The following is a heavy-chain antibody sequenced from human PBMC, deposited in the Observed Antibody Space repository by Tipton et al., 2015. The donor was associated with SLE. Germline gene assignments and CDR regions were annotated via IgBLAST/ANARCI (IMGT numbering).Heavy chain of an antibody. CDR1: GGSFNNSY. J-gene: IGHJ5*02. CDR3: ATGNPYGDYGWTRRHWFDP. V-gene: IGHV4-34*01. Sequence: AGLVKPSETLSLTCAVYGGSFNNSYWNWIRQPPGKGLEWIGEIDHRGTTNYNPSLKSRVTISVDTSKNQFSLKETSVTAADTAVSYCATGNPYGDYGWTRRHWFDPWGQGTLVTVSS. CDR2: IDHRGTT. D-gene: IGHD4-17*01.